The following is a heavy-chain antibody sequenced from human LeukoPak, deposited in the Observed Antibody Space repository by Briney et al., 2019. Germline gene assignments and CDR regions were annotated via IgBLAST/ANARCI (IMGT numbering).Heavy chain of an antibody. J-gene: IGHJ4*02. D-gene: IGHD2-15*01. CDR1: GGSFSGEA. CDR2: IIPIFGTA. CDR3: GRKAGDCGGGICYSIDY. V-gene: IGHV1-69*05. Sequence: ASVKVSCKAFGGSFSGEAISWVRQAPGQGLEWIGGIIPIFGTANYAQNFQGRVTITTDESTSTAYMEVSSLRSEDTAVYYCGRKAGDCGGGICYSIDYWGQGTLVTVSS.